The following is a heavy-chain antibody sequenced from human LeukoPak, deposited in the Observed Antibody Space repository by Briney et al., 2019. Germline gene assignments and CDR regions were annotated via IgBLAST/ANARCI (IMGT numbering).Heavy chain of an antibody. CDR1: GGSFSGYY. V-gene: IGHV4-34*01. Sequence: PSETLSLTCAVYGGSFSGYYWSWIRQPPGKGLEWIGEINHSGSTNYNPSLKSRVTISVDTSTNQFYLKMSSVTAADTAVYYCERLGPGYSSSWEGDDAFDIWGQGTMVTVSS. CDR3: ERLGPGYSSSWEGDDAFDI. CDR2: INHSGST. J-gene: IGHJ3*02. D-gene: IGHD6-13*01.